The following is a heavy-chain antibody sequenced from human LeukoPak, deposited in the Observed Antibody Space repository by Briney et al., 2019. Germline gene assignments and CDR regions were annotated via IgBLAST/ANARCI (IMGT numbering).Heavy chain of an antibody. CDR1: GFTFSSYG. V-gene: IGHV3-30*03. CDR2: ISYDGRNK. D-gene: IGHD3-3*01. J-gene: IGHJ3*02. Sequence: GRSLRLSCAASGFTFSSYGMHWVRQAPGKGLEWVAVISYDGRNKYYADSVKGRFTISRDNSKNTLYLQMNSLRAEDTAVYYCARRFLEWSSRAFDIWGQGTMVTVSS. CDR3: ARRFLEWSSRAFDI.